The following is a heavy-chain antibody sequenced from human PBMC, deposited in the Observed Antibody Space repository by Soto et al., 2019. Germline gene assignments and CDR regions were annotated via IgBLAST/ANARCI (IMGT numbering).Heavy chain of an antibody. CDR3: ARDPLRAAGGDAFDI. CDR1: GYTFTSYY. D-gene: IGHD6-13*01. V-gene: IGHV1-46*01. J-gene: IGHJ3*02. Sequence: ASVKVSCKASGYTFTSYYMHWVRQAPGQGLEWMGIINPSGGSTSYAQKFQGRVTMTRDTSTSTVYMELSSLRSEDTAVYYCARDPLRAAGGDAFDIWGQGTMVTVSS. CDR2: INPSGGST.